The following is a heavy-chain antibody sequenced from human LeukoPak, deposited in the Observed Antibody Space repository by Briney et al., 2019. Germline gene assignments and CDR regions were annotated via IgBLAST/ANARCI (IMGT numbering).Heavy chain of an antibody. CDR1: GFVVTANY. V-gene: IGHV3-53*01. CDR2: ISNGGDP. J-gene: IGHJ4*02. D-gene: IGHD2/OR15-2a*01. Sequence: PGESLRLSCAASGFVVTANYLAWACQAPGKGLEWVSTISNGGDPFYGDSVKGRSTISRDESTNTFSLQLDSLRVEDMGVYYCALLSGGTFDYWGQGTQVTVAS. CDR3: ALLSGGTFDY.